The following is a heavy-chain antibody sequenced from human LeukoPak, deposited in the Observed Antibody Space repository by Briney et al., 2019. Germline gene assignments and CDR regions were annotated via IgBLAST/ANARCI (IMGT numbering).Heavy chain of an antibody. V-gene: IGHV3-64D*06. J-gene: IGHJ6*02. CDR1: GFTFSSYA. D-gene: IGHD5-12*01. Sequence: PGGSLRLSCSASGFTFSSYAMHWVRQAPGKGLEYVSAISSNGGSTYYADSVKGRFAISRDNSKNTLYLQMSSLRAEDTAVYYCVKDRGGYDPPVWGQGTTVTVSS. CDR3: VKDRGGYDPPV. CDR2: ISSNGGST.